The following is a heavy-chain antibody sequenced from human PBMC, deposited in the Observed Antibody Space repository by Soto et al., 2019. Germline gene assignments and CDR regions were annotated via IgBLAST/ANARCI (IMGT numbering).Heavy chain of an antibody. Sequence: QVQLVESGGGVVQPGRSLRLSCAASGFSFSSYGMHWVRQAPGKGLEWVAVIWYDGSRTSYAESVKGRFTVSRDNSRKILWLQMDSLRAEDTAVYFCARQWGEGYKVPYLDQWGQGTLVTVSS. CDR3: ARQWGEGYKVPYLDQ. CDR2: IWYDGSRT. D-gene: IGHD1-26*01. V-gene: IGHV3-33*01. J-gene: IGHJ4*02. CDR1: GFSFSSYG.